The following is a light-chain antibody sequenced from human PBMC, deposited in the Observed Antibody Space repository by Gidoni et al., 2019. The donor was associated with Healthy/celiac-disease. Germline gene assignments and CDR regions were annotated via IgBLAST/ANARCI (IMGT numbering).Light chain of an antibody. V-gene: IGKV3-20*01. CDR3: QQYGSSPPWT. Sequence: EIVLTHSPGTLSLSPGERATLSCRASQSVSSSYLAWYQQKPGQAPRLLIYGASSRVTGIPDRFSGSGSGTDFTLTISRLEPEDFAVYYCQQYGSSPPWTFGQGTKVEIK. CDR2: GAS. J-gene: IGKJ1*01. CDR1: QSVSSSY.